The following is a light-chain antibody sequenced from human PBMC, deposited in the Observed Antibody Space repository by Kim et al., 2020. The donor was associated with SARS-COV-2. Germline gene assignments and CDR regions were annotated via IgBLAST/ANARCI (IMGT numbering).Light chain of an antibody. V-gene: IGKV1-13*02. J-gene: IGKJ5*01. CDR1: QVISSA. CDR3: QQFNYLIT. Sequence: SASVGDRVTITCRASQVISSALAWYQQKPGKAPKLLIYDASILESGVPSRFGGSGSGTDFTLTISSLQPEEFATYYCQQFNYLITFGQGTRLEIK. CDR2: DAS.